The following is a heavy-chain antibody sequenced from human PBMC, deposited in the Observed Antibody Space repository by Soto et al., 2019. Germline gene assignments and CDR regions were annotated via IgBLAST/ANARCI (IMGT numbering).Heavy chain of an antibody. CDR2: ISYDGSNK. D-gene: IGHD3-10*01. CDR1: GFTFSSYG. CDR3: AKDRITMVRGEGDI. J-gene: IGHJ3*02. Sequence: GGSLRLSCAASGFTFSSYGIHWVRQAPGKGLEWVAVISYDGSNKYYADSVRGRFTISRDNSESTLYLQMNSLRAEDTAVYYCAKDRITMVRGEGDIWGQGTMVTVSS. V-gene: IGHV3-30-3*01.